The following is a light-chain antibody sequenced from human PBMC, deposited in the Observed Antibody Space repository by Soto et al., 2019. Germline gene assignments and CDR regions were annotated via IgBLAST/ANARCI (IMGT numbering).Light chain of an antibody. Sequence: DIQMTRSPSSLSASVGDRVTITCRASQAITNDLSWYQQKPGEPPKRLIYAASTLHSGVPSRFSGSGSGTEFTLTISSLQPEDFATYFCLQHNSYPRTFGQGTKVDIK. CDR2: AAS. CDR1: QAITND. V-gene: IGKV1-17*01. J-gene: IGKJ1*01. CDR3: LQHNSYPRT.